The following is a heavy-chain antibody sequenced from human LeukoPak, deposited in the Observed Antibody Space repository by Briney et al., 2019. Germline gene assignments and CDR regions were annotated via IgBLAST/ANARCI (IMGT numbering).Heavy chain of an antibody. CDR2: VSYDGSNK. D-gene: IGHD6-6*01. J-gene: IGHJ3*02. V-gene: IGHV3-30*04. CDR1: GFTFSDYA. Sequence: PGGPLRLSCAASGFTFSDYAMHWVRQAPGEGLEWVAAVSYDGSNKYYADSVKGRFTFSRDNPKSTLFLQMNSLRTEDTAAYYCVRDAGIASRPAFDIWGQGTMVTVSS. CDR3: VRDAGIASRPAFDI.